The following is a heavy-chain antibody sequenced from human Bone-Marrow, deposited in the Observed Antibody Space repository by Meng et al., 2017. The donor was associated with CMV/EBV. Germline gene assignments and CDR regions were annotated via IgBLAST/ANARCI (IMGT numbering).Heavy chain of an antibody. CDR3: ASWDSIVVVPAAITISFDY. J-gene: IGHJ4*02. V-gene: IGHV1-69*05. D-gene: IGHD2-2*01. CDR2: IIPIFGTA. Sequence: SVKVSCKASGGTFSSYAISWVRQAPGQGLEWMGGIIPIFGTANYAQKFQGRVTITTDESTSTAYMELSSLRSEDTAVYYCASWDSIVVVPAAITISFDYWGQGTLVTVSS. CDR1: GGTFSSYA.